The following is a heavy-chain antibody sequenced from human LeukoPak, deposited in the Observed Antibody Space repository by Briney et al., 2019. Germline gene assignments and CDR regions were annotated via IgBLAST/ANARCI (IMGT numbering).Heavy chain of an antibody. CDR3: CTNGYYGSGTHEY. D-gene: IGHD3-10*01. CDR1: GITFSNAW. V-gene: IGHV3-15*01. J-gene: IGHJ4*02. CDR2: IKTRTNGETT. Sequence: GGSLRLSCVASGITFSNAWMSWVRQAPGKGLEWVGRIKTRTNGETTDYAAPVKGRFTISRDDSKNTMYLQTNSLENEDTAVYYCCTNGYYGSGTHEYWGQGTLVTVSS.